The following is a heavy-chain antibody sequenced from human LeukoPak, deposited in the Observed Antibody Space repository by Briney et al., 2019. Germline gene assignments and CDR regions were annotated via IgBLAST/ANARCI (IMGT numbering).Heavy chain of an antibody. CDR3: ARGVTSIGY. CDR1: GFTFSSYS. J-gene: IGHJ4*02. CDR2: ISSSSSTI. D-gene: IGHD4-17*01. Sequence: GGSLRLSCAASGFTFSSYSMNWVRQAPGKGLEWVSYISSSSSTIYYADSVKGRFTISRDNAKNSLYLQMNSLRAEDTAVYYCARGVTSIGYWGQGTLVTVSS. V-gene: IGHV3-48*01.